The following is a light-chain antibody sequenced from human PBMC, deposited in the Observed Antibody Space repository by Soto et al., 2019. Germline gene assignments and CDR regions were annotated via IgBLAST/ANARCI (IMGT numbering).Light chain of an antibody. CDR1: QSITTW. CDR3: QQTYSIPYT. Sequence: DIRISQSPSTVSASVGDSDTIPCRASQSITTWLAWYQQRPGKAPKLLIYDVSSLQSGVPSRFSGSGSGTEFTLTISSLQPEDFATYYCQQTYSIPYTFGQGTRLEI. V-gene: IGKV1-5*01. CDR2: DVS. J-gene: IGKJ5*01.